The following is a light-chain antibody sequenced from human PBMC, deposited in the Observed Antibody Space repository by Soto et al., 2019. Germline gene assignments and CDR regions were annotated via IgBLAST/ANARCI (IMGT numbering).Light chain of an antibody. V-gene: IGKV4-1*01. Sequence: DIVMTQSPDSLAVSLGEGATINCKSGQSVLSSSNNKNFLAWYQQKPGQPPKLLIYWASTRESGVPDRFSGSGSETDLTLTISSLQAEDWAVYYCQQYYTSPYTFGLGTKLEIK. CDR1: QSVLSSSNNKNF. J-gene: IGKJ2*01. CDR3: QQYYTSPYT. CDR2: WAS.